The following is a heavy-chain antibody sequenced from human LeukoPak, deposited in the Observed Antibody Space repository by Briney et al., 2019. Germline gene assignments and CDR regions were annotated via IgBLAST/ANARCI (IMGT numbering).Heavy chain of an antibody. CDR2: IYPGDSDT. V-gene: IGHV5-51*01. CDR3: ARADYDILTSYYAF. CDR1: GYSFTSYW. D-gene: IGHD3-9*01. Sequence: GESLKISCKGSGYSFTSYWIGWVRQMPGKGLEWMGIIYPGDSDTRYSPSFQGQVTISADKSVSIAYLQLNNLKASDTAMYYCARADYDILTSYYAFWGQGTLVAVSS. J-gene: IGHJ4*02.